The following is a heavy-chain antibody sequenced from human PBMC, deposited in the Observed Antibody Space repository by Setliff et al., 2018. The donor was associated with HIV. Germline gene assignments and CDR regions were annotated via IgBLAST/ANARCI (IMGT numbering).Heavy chain of an antibody. CDR1: GGTFNTYV. D-gene: IGHD2-15*01. CDR2: IIPILGVA. CDR3: ARGPEEGDCSGGSCYGNFDP. V-gene: IGHV1-69*10. Sequence: GASVKVSCKASGGTFNTYVISWLRQAPGQGLEWMGGIIPILGVANYAQKFQGRLTITADKYTNTAYMELSSLKSDDTAVYYCARGPEEGDCSGGSCYGNFDPWGQGTLVTVSS. J-gene: IGHJ5*02.